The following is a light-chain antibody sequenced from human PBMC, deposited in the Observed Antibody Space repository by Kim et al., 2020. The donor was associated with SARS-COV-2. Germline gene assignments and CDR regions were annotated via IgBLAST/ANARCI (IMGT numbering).Light chain of an antibody. J-gene: IGLJ1*01. V-gene: IGLV2-14*03. CDR1: TTDVDSFKS. CDR2: DFT. Sequence: QSALIQPASVSGTPGQSISISCTGTTTDVDSFKSVSWYQQRPGQVPQLLIFDFTERPSGVSARFSASRSGTTFSLTISGLHSDDEGDYYCSSYLTTWSYVFGTGTKVTVL. CDR3: SSYLTTWSYV.